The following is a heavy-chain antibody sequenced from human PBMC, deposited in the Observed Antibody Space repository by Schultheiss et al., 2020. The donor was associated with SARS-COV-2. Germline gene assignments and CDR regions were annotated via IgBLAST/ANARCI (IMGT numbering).Heavy chain of an antibody. CDR1: GGSISSGGYY. D-gene: IGHD5-18*01. CDR2: IYYSGST. CDR3: AKVDTAMVSGGHAFDI. J-gene: IGHJ3*02. Sequence: SETLSLTCTVSGGSISSGGYYWSWIRQHPGKGLEWIGYIYYSGSTYYNPSLKSRVTISVDTSKNQFSLKLSSVTAADTAVYYCAKVDTAMVSGGHAFDIWGQGTMVTVSS. V-gene: IGHV4-31*03.